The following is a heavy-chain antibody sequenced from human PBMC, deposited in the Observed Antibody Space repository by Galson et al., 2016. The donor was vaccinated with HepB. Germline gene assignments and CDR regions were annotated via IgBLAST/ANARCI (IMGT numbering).Heavy chain of an antibody. D-gene: IGHD1-20*01. J-gene: IGHJ6*02. V-gene: IGHV3-23*01. CDR2: INGGGGST. CDR3: VKVHDITLNHLLGALDV. Sequence: SLRLSCAASGFTLTNYAMSWVRQTPGKGLEWVSGINGGGGSTYVANSVKGRFTISRDISKSALYLQMNSLRGEDAGVYYCVKVHDITLNHLLGALDVWGQGPTVAVSS. CDR1: GFTLTNYA.